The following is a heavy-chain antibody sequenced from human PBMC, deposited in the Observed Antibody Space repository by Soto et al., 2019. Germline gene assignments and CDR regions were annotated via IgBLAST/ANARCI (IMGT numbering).Heavy chain of an antibody. D-gene: IGHD3-10*01. J-gene: IGHJ4*02. CDR2: IYNDGTYS. V-gene: IGHV3-74*01. Sequence: GGSLRLSXAASGSIFKMYWMHWVRQSPGKGLVWISRIYNDGTYSDYADSVRGRFTISRDNVNDTLYLQMNNLRAEDSGLYYCTRGPRPISTGTGAYWGQGTQVTVSS. CDR1: GSIFKMYW. CDR3: TRGPRPISTGTGAY.